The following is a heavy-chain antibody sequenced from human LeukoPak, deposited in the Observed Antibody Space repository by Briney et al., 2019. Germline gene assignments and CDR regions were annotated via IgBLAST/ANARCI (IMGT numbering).Heavy chain of an antibody. CDR2: IHSSGSV. CDR1: GGSISSGGYY. CDR3: ARFDSGGYWDDY. D-gene: IGHD3-22*01. J-gene: IGHJ4*02. Sequence: SETLSLTCTVSGGSISSGGYYWSWIRQHPGEGLEWIGYIHSSGSVYYNPSLKSRVTISVDTSKNHLSLSLSSLTAADTAVYYCARFDSGGYWDDYWGQGTLVTVSS. V-gene: IGHV4-31*02.